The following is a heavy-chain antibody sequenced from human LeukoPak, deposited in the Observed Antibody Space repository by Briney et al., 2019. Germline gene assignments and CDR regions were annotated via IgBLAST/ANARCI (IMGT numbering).Heavy chain of an antibody. J-gene: IGHJ4*02. CDR2: ISYDGSNK. V-gene: IGHV3-30*03. Sequence: GRSLRLSCAASGFTFSSYGMHWVRRAPGKGLEWVAVISYDGSNKYYADSVKGRFTISRDNSKNTLYLQMNSLRAEDTAVYYCARSRGAGPGAYFDYWGQGTLVTVTP. CDR1: GFTFSSYG. D-gene: IGHD6-19*01. CDR3: ARSRGAGPGAYFDY.